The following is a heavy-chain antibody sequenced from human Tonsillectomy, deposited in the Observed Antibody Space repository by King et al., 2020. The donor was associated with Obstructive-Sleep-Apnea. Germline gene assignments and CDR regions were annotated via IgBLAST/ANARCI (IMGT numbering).Heavy chain of an antibody. CDR2: IYYSGST. CDR3: ARGWDIDTSLIDY. Sequence: VQLQESGPGLLKPSQTLSLTCTVSGGSINSGGYFWSWIRQHPGKGLEWIGYIYYSGSTYYNPSLKSRVTISVDTSKNQFSLKLSSVTAADTAVYYCARGWDIDTSLIDYWGQGTLVTVSS. CDR1: GGSINSGGYF. J-gene: IGHJ4*02. V-gene: IGHV4-31*03. D-gene: IGHD2-15*01.